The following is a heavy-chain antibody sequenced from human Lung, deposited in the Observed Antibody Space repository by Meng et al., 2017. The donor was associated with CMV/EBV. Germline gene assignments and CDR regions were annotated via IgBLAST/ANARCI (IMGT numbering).Heavy chain of an antibody. V-gene: IGHV3-30*04. Sequence: GGSLRLSCAASGFTFSSYAMHWVRQAPGKGLEWVAVISYDGSNKYYADSVKGRFTISRDNSKNTLYLQMNSLRAEDTAVYYCARDLSFSGWYRNAFDIWGQGTMVTVSS. J-gene: IGHJ3*02. CDR3: ARDLSFSGWYRNAFDI. CDR2: ISYDGSNK. CDR1: GFTFSSYA. D-gene: IGHD6-19*01.